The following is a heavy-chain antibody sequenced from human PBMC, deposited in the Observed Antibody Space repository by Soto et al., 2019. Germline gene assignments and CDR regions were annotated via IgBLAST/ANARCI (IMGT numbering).Heavy chain of an antibody. CDR2: ISARGRT. D-gene: IGHD2-8*01. CDR1: GDSISNFY. J-gene: IGHJ2*01. Sequence: QVQLQESGPGLVKPSETLSLTCTVSGDSISNFYLSWNREPTGKGLESLGRISARGRTNYNPSLQSRVAMALDKSKNQFSLRLTSLSAADTAVYFCARGMGRYFDLWGRGTLATVSS. V-gene: IGHV4-4*07. CDR3: ARGMGRYFDL.